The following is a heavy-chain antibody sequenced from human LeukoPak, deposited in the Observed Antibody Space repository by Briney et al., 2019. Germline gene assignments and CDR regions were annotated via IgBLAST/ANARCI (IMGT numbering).Heavy chain of an antibody. CDR1: GYTFTGYY. J-gene: IGHJ4*02. V-gene: IGHV1-24*01. D-gene: IGHD3-10*01. CDR3: ATLSMVRGVMYFDY. Sequence: ASVKVSCKASGYTFTGYYMHWVRQAPGKGLEWMGGFDPEDGETIYAQKFQGRVTMTEDTSTDTAYMELSSLRSEDTAVYYCATLSMVRGVMYFDYWGQGTLVTVSS. CDR2: FDPEDGET.